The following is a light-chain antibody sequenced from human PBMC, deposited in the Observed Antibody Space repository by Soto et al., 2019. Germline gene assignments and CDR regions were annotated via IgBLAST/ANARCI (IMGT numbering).Light chain of an antibody. V-gene: IGLV2-8*01. CDR2: EVS. J-gene: IGLJ1*01. CDR3: ISYARSDTYV. CDR1: SSDVGTYNY. Sequence: QSALTQPPSASGSPGQSVTSSCTGTSSDVGTYNYVSWHQQHPGKAPKLLIYEVSKRPSGVPDRFSGSKSGNTASLTVSGLQAEDEADYYCISYARSDTYVFGTGTKLTVL.